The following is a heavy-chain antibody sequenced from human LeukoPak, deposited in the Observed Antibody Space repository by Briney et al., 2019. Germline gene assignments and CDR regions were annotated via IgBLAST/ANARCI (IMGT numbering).Heavy chain of an antibody. CDR1: GLTFSSYA. V-gene: IGHV3-23*01. CDR2: ISGSGGST. Sequence: GGSLRLSCAASGLTFSSYAMSWVRQAPGKGLEWVSAISGSGGSTYYADSVKGRFTISRDNSKNTLYLQMNSLRAEDTAVYYCAKDSSGWPGNYFDYWGQGTLVTVSS. D-gene: IGHD6-19*01. CDR3: AKDSSGWPGNYFDY. J-gene: IGHJ4*02.